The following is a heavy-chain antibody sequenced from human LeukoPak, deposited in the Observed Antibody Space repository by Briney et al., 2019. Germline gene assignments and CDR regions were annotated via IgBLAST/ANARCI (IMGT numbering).Heavy chain of an antibody. D-gene: IGHD2-15*01. V-gene: IGHV1-69*05. J-gene: IGHJ5*02. CDR1: GGTFSSYA. CDR2: TIPIFGTA. Sequence: SVKVSCKASGGTFSSYAISWVRQAPGQGLEWMGRTIPIFGTANYAQKFQGRVTITTDESTSTAYMELSSLRSEDTAVYYCAREMFSRRKPGYCSGGSCSNWFDPWGQGTLVTVSS. CDR3: AREMFSRRKPGYCSGGSCSNWFDP.